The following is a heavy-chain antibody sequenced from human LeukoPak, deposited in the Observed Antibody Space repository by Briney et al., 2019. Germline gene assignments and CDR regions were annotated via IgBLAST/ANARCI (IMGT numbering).Heavy chain of an antibody. D-gene: IGHD6-19*01. J-gene: IGHJ6*03. CDR1: GYTLTELS. CDR3: ATHSSGWNEAYYYYYMDV. CDR2: FDPEDGET. V-gene: IGHV1-24*01. Sequence: GASVKVSCKVSGYTLTELSMHWVRQAPGKGLEWMGGFDPEDGETIYAQKFQGRVTMTEDTSTDTAYMELSSLRSEDTAVYYCATHSSGWNEAYYYYYMDVWGKGTTVTVSS.